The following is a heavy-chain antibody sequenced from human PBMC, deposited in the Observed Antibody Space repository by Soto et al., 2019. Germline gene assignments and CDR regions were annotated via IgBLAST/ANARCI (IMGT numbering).Heavy chain of an antibody. CDR2: IIPIFGTA. Sequence: QVQLVQSGAEVKKPGSSVKVSCKASGGTFSSYAISWVRQAPGQGLEWMGGIIPIFGTANYAQKFQGRVTITADESTSTAYMERSSLRSEDTAVYYCARDWGSGSIEGGYYYGMDVWGQGTTVTVSS. CDR1: GGTFSSYA. CDR3: ARDWGSGSIEGGYYYGMDV. V-gene: IGHV1-69*01. D-gene: IGHD6-19*01. J-gene: IGHJ6*02.